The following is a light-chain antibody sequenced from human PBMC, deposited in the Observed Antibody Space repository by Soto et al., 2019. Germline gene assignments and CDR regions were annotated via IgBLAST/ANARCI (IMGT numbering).Light chain of an antibody. Sequence: QSVLTQAASVSGSPGQWITISCTGTSSDVGGYNYVSWYQQHPGKAPKLMIYDVSNRPSGVSNRFSGSKSGNTASLTISGLQAEDEADYYCSSYTSTSTPVVFGGGTKLTVL. CDR1: SSDVGGYNY. V-gene: IGLV2-14*03. CDR2: DVS. J-gene: IGLJ2*01. CDR3: SSYTSTSTPVV.